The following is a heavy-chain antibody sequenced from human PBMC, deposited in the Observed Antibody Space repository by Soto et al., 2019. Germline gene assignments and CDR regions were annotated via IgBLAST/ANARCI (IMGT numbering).Heavy chain of an antibody. CDR3: AREGHGANTRYFDS. CDR2: IYHSGST. D-gene: IGHD4-17*01. V-gene: IGHV4-30-2*01. Sequence: QLQLQESGSGLVKPSQTLSLTCAVSGGSISSGGYSWSWIRQPPGKGLEWIGYIYHSGSTYYNPALKSRVTISVDRSNNQFSLELSSVTAADTAVYYCAREGHGANTRYFDSWGQGTLVTVSS. CDR1: GGSISSGGYS. J-gene: IGHJ4*02.